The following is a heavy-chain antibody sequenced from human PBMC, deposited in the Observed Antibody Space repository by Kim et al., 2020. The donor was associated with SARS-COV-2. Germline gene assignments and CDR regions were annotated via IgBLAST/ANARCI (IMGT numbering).Heavy chain of an antibody. CDR2: ISSSSSYI. Sequence: GGSLRLSCAASGFTFSSYSMNWVRQAPGKGLEWVSSISSSSSYIYYADSVKGRFTISRDNAKNSLYLQMNSLRAEDTAVYYCARDHDGSGSGFGYWGQGTLVTVSS. CDR3: ARDHDGSGSGFGY. D-gene: IGHD3-10*01. V-gene: IGHV3-21*01. CDR1: GFTFSSYS. J-gene: IGHJ4*02.